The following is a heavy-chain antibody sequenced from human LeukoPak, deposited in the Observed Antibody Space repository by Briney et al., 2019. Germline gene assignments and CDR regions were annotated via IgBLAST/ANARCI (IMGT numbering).Heavy chain of an antibody. D-gene: IGHD3-10*01. CDR1: GYTFTGYY. V-gene: IGHV1-2*02. Sequence: AASVKVSCKASGYTFTGYYMHWVRQAPGQGLKWMGWINPNSGGTNYAQKFQGRVTMTRDTSISTAYMELSRLRSDDTAVYYCASAYYGSGYAFDIWGQGTMVTVSS. CDR2: INPNSGGT. J-gene: IGHJ3*02. CDR3: ASAYYGSGYAFDI.